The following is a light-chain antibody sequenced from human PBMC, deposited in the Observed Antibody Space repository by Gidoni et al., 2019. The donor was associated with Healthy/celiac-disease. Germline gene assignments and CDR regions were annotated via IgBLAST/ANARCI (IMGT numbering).Light chain of an antibody. J-gene: IGKJ3*01. CDR1: QSLLHSNGYTY. Sequence: DIVMTQSPLYLPVTPGEPASISCRSSQSLLHSNGYTYLDWYLQKPGQSPQLLIYLGSNRASGVPDRFSGSGSGTDFTLKISRVEAEDVGVYYCMQALQTPFTFXPXTKVDIK. V-gene: IGKV2-28*01. CDR3: MQALQTPFT. CDR2: LGS.